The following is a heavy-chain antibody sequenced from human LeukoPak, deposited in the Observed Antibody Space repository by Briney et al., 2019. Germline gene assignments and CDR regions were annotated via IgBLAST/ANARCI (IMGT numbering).Heavy chain of an antibody. D-gene: IGHD6-13*01. Sequence: SEPLSLTCTVSGGSISSSSYYWGWIRQPPGKGLEWIGSIYYSGSTYYIPSLKSRVTISVDTSKNQFSLKLSSVTAADTAVYYCARHLSYSSSWHYDAFDIWGQGTMVTVSS. J-gene: IGHJ3*02. CDR3: ARHLSYSSSWHYDAFDI. CDR1: GGSISSSSYY. V-gene: IGHV4-39*01. CDR2: IYYSGST.